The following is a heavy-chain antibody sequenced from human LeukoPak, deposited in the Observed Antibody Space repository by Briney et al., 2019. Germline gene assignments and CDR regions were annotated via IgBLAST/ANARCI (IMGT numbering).Heavy chain of an antibody. J-gene: IGHJ6*02. CDR2: MNPNSGNT. D-gene: IGHD3-16*01. V-gene: IGHV1-8*01. CDR1: GYTFTSYD. Sequence: ASVKVSCKASGYTFTSYDINWVRQATGQGLEWMGWMNPNSGNTGYAQKFQGRVTMTRNTSISTAYMELSSLRSEDTAVYYCAGTPALYVWGCRGSMDVWGQGTTVTVSS. CDR3: AGTPALYVWGCRGSMDV.